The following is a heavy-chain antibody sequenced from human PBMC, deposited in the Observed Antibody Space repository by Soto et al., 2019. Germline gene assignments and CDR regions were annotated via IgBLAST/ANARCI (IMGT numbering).Heavy chain of an antibody. D-gene: IGHD2-15*01. CDR2: IYQTGNT. V-gene: IGHV4-4*02. J-gene: IGHJ5*01. Sequence: QVQLQESGPGLVKPSETLSLTCAVSGVSLTTNNWWTWVRQAPGKGLEWVGEIYQTGNTNYNPSLNSRVIASLDKSKNQFFLKLTSVTAADTAMYYCASGGYCSGGSCSGWFDSWGQGALVTVSS. CDR1: GVSLTTNNW. CDR3: ASGGYCSGGSCSGWFDS.